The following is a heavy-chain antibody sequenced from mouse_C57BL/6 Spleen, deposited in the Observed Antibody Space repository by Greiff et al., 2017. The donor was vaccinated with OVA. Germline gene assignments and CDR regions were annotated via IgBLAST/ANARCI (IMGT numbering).Heavy chain of an antibody. V-gene: IGHV1-52*01. Sequence: QVQLQQPGAELVRPGSSVKLSCKASGYTFTSYWMHWVKQRPIQGLEWIGNIDPSDSETHYNQKFKDKATLTVDKSSSTAYMQLSSLTSEDSAVYYGARGQYSLLFDYWGQGTTLTVSS. D-gene: IGHD6-1*01. CDR3: ARGQYSLLFDY. CDR1: GYTFTSYW. J-gene: IGHJ2*01. CDR2: IDPSDSET.